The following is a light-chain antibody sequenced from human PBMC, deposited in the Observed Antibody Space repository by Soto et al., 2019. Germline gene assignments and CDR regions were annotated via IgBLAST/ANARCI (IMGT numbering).Light chain of an antibody. CDR1: QSISSY. CDR3: QQSYSTPLT. V-gene: IGKV1-39*01. CDR2: AAS. J-gene: IGKJ4*01. Sequence: DIQMTQPPSSLSASVGDRVTITCRASQSISSYLNWYQQKPGKAPKLLIYAASSLQSGVPSRFSGSGSGTDFTLTISSLQPEDFATYYCQQSYSTPLTFGGGTKVVIK.